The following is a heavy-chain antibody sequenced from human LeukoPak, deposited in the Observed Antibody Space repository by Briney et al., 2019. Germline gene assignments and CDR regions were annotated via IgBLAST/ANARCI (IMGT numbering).Heavy chain of an antibody. D-gene: IGHD3-10*01. V-gene: IGHV1-2*02. CDR3: MRDFLSVPMVLGITYDY. Sequence: GASVKVSCKASGYSFTGYYMHWVRQAPGQGLEWMGWINPNSGGINYAQKLQGRVTMTRDTSISTIYMELSRLTSDDTAVYYCMRDFLSVPMVLGITYDYWGQGTLVTVSS. CDR1: GYSFTGYY. J-gene: IGHJ4*02. CDR2: INPNSGGI.